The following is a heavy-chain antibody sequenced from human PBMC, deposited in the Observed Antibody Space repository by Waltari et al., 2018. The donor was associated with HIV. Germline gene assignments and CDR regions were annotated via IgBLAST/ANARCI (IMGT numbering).Heavy chain of an antibody. CDR1: GGSFSGYY. CDR2: INHSGST. CDR3: ARGVIWTRAFDI. J-gene: IGHJ3*02. D-gene: IGHD1-1*01. Sequence: QVQLQQWGAGLLKPSETLSLTCAVYGGSFSGYYWSWIRQPPGKGLEWIGEINHSGSTNYNPSLKSRVTISVDTSKNQFSLKLSSVTAADTAVYYCARGVIWTRAFDIWGQGTMVTVSS. V-gene: IGHV4-34*01.